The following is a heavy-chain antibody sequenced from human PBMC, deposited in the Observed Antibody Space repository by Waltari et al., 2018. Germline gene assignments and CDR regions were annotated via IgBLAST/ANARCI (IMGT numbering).Heavy chain of an antibody. Sequence: QLQLQESGPGLVKPSGTLSLPCGVSGDSMSANYWWSWVRQPPGKGLEWIGQVHRSGRTNYNPPLESRVTVSIDTFNSQFSLEVTSATAADTALYFCARDRGRGLYLDSWGRGILVTVSP. D-gene: IGHD2-15*01. CDR3: ARDRGRGLYLDS. CDR1: GDSMSANYW. CDR2: VHRSGRT. V-gene: IGHV4-4*02. J-gene: IGHJ4*02.